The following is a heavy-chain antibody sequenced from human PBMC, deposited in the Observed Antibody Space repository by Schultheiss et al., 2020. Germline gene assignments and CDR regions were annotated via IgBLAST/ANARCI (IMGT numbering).Heavy chain of an antibody. D-gene: IGHD4-17*01. Sequence: GGSLRLSCAASGFTFSTYAMHWVRQAPGKGLEWVAVIWYDGSKKYYADSLKGRFTISRDSSRNTLYLQMNSLRAEDTAVYYCARDQGNDYGDYGMDYWGQGTLVTVSS. CDR2: IWYDGSKK. V-gene: IGHV3-33*01. J-gene: IGHJ4*02. CDR3: ARDQGNDYGDYGMDY. CDR1: GFTFSTYA.